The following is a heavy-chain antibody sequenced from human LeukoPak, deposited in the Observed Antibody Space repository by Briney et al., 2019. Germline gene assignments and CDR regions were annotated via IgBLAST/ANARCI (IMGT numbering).Heavy chain of an antibody. V-gene: IGHV1-69*13. Sequence: GASVKVSCKASGGTFSSYAISWVRQAPGQGLEWMGGIIPIFGTANYAQKFQGRVTITADESTSTAYMELSSLRSEDTAVYYCATPHNYDFWSGYFDYWGQGTLVTVSS. D-gene: IGHD3-3*01. CDR3: ATPHNYDFWSGYFDY. CDR2: IIPIFGTA. J-gene: IGHJ4*02. CDR1: GGTFSSYA.